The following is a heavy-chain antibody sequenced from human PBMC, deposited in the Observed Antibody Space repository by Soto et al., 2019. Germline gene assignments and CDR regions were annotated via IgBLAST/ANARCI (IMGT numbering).Heavy chain of an antibody. CDR2: IYYSGST. V-gene: IGHV4-59*08. Sequence: QVQLQESGPGLVKPSETLSLTCTVSGGSISSYYWSWIRQPPGKGLEWIGYIYYSGSTNYNPSLXSXAXIXXDTSQNQSPLKLRSVTAADTAVYYCARRYGSCFDYWGQGTLVTVSS. CDR3: ARRYGSCFDY. J-gene: IGHJ4*02. CDR1: GGSISSYY. D-gene: IGHD5-18*01.